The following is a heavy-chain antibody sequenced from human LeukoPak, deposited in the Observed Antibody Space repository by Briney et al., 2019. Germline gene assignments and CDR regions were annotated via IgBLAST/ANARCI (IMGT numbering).Heavy chain of an antibody. V-gene: IGHV5-51*01. CDR1: GYSFTSYW. CDR3: ARVEADYGSGSYYT. Sequence: KRGESLKFSWQASGYSFTSYWIGGVRKMPGKGLKWLGIIYPGDSDTRYSPSFQGQVTISADKSISTAYLQWSSLKASDTAMYYCARVEADYGSGSYYTWGQGTLVTVSS. CDR2: IYPGDSDT. J-gene: IGHJ5*02. D-gene: IGHD3-10*01.